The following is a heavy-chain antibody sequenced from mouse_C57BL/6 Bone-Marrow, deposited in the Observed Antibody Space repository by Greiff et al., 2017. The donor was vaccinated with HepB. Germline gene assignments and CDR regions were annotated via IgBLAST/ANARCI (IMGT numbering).Heavy chain of an antibody. Sequence: EVKVVESGEGLVKPGGSLKLSCAASGFTFSSYAMSWVRQTPEKRLEWVAYISSGGDYIYYADTVKGRFTIARDNARNTLYLQMSSLKSEDTAMYYCTRDHEGYFDYWGQGTTLTVSS. V-gene: IGHV5-9-1*02. J-gene: IGHJ2*01. CDR2: ISSGGDYI. CDR1: GFTFSSYA. CDR3: TRDHEGYFDY.